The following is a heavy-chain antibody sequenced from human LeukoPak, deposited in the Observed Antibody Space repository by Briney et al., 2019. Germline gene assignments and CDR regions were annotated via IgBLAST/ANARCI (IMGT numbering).Heavy chain of an antibody. D-gene: IGHD2-15*01. V-gene: IGHV1-18*01. CDR1: GYTFTSYG. CDR2: ISTYNGNT. CDR3: ARDGSREGSGY. J-gene: IGHJ4*02. Sequence: ASVKVSCKASGYTFTSYGISWVRQAPGQGVEGMGWISTYNGNTNYAQKLQGRVTMTTDTSTSTAYMELRRLRSDDTAVYYCARDGSREGSGYWGQGTLVTVSS.